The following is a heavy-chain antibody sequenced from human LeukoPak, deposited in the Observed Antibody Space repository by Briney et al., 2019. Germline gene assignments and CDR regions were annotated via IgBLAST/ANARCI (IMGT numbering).Heavy chain of an antibody. CDR2: TSYDGSNK. Sequence: QPGGSLRLSCAASGFTFSNAWMSWVRQAPGKGLEWVTFTSYDGSNKDYADSVEGRFTISRDNSNNTLYLQMNSLRVEDTAVYYCARDSNWSLDYWGQGTPVTVSS. J-gene: IGHJ4*02. CDR3: ARDSNWSLDY. V-gene: IGHV3-30-3*01. D-gene: IGHD5-24*01. CDR1: GFTFSNAW.